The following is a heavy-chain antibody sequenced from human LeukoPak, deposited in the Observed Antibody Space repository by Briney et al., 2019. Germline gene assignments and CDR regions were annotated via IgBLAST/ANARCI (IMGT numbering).Heavy chain of an antibody. J-gene: IGHJ4*02. V-gene: IGHV3-23*01. D-gene: IGHD2-15*01. CDR3: AKVRRIAHYYFDY. CDR1: GFTFSSYA. Sequence: VGSLRLSCAASGFTFSSYAMNWVRQAPGKGLEWVSGISGTGGFTFYADSVKGRFTVSRDNSKNTLYLQMNSLRAEDTAVYYCAKVRRIAHYYFDYWGQGTLVTVSS. CDR2: ISGTGGFT.